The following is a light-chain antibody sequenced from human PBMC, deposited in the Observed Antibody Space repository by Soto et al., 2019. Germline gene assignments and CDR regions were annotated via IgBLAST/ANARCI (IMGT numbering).Light chain of an antibody. CDR2: EVS. J-gene: IGLJ3*02. V-gene: IGLV2-8*01. CDR1: SSDVGAYNY. Sequence: QSALTQPPSASGSPGQSVTISCTGTSSDVGAYNYVSWYQQYPGKAPKLMIYEVSKRPSGVPDRFSGSKSGKTASLTVSGLQPEDEAGYHFTPYSGRNIWVFGGGTKGTVL. CDR3: TPYSGRNIWV.